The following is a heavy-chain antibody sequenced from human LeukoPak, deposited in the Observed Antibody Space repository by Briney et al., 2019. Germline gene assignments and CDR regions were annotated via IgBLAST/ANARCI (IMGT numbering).Heavy chain of an antibody. J-gene: IGHJ4*02. CDR3: ARDKYYYGSGTKSVGDY. CDR2: ISYDGSNK. D-gene: IGHD3-10*01. V-gene: IGHV3-30-3*01. Sequence: GGSLRLCCAAAGFTFSSYWMCWVRPAPGKGLGWVAVISYDGSNKYYAASEKGRFTISRDNSKNTLYLQMNSLRAEDTAVYYCARDKYYYGSGTKSVGDYWGQGTLVTVSS. CDR1: GFTFSSYW.